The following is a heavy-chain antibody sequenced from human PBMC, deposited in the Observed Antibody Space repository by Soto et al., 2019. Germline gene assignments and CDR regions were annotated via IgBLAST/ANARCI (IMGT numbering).Heavy chain of an antibody. V-gene: IGHV3-23*01. J-gene: IGHJ5*02. Sequence: EVQLLESGGGLVQPGGSLRLSCTASGFTFTSSAMTWVRQAPGKGLEWVSTISPSGSITHYADSVKGRFTISRDNSKNTRYLEMSSLRAEDTALYYCAKDRPGDVSATAPKGDWFDPWGQGTLVTVSS. CDR2: ISPSGSIT. CDR3: AKDRPGDVSATAPKGDWFDP. CDR1: GFTFTSSA. D-gene: IGHD3-10*01.